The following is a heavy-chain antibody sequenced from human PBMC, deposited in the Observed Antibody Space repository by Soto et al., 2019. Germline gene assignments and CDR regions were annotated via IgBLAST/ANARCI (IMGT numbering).Heavy chain of an antibody. CDR3: ARYCSITSCVHYFAY. CDR2: ISPYNGDT. V-gene: IGHV1-18*01. CDR1: GYSFTNYD. D-gene: IGHD2-2*01. Sequence: ASVKVSCKASGYSFTNYDISWVRQAPGQGLEWMGWISPYNGDTNYAQKLQGRVTMTTDTSTSTAYMELRSLRSDDTAVYYCARYCSITSCVHYFAYCGQVTLVTVSS. J-gene: IGHJ4*02.